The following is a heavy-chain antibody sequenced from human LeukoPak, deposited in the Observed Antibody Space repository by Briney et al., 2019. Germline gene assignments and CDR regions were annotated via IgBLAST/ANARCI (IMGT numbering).Heavy chain of an antibody. Sequence: GASVKVSCKASGYTFTRYYIHWVRQATGQGLEWMGWMNPNSGNTGYAQKFQDRVTMTRNTSIKTAYMELSSLRSEDMAVYYCARGFRDSSGRKPDYWGQGTLVTVSS. D-gene: IGHD3-22*01. J-gene: IGHJ4*02. V-gene: IGHV1-8*01. CDR1: GYTFTRYY. CDR3: ARGFRDSSGRKPDY. CDR2: MNPNSGNT.